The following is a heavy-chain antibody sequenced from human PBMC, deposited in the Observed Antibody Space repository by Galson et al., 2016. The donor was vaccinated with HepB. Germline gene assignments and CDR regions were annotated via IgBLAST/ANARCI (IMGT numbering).Heavy chain of an antibody. CDR1: GFTFSSYA. CDR3: GRWKGAGDPNWHEP. J-gene: IGHJ5*02. D-gene: IGHD4-17*01. V-gene: IGHV3-23*01. Sequence: SLRLSCAPSGFTFSSYAMSWVRQAPGKGLEWVSSVSTDGGATYYADSVKGRFTISRDNAKNTLYLQMNTLGPEDTAIYYCGRWKGAGDPNWHEPWGQGTLVTVSS. CDR2: VSTDGGAT.